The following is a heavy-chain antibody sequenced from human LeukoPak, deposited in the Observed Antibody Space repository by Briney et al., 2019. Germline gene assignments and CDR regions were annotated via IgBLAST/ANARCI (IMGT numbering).Heavy chain of an antibody. CDR3: ARGVFWSGYYYYYYMDV. V-gene: IGHV4-34*01. Sequence: SETLSLTCAVYGGSFSGYYWSWIRQPPGKGLEWIGEINHSGSTNYNPSLKSRVTISVDTSKNQFSLKLSSVTAADTAVYYCARGVFWSGYYYYYYMDVWGKGTTVTVSS. CDR1: GGSFSGYY. D-gene: IGHD3-3*01. CDR2: INHSGST. J-gene: IGHJ6*03.